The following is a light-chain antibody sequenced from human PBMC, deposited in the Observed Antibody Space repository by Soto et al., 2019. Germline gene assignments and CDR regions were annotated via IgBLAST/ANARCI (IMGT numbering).Light chain of an antibody. CDR3: QQYNSYSSWT. CDR2: KAS. J-gene: IGKJ1*01. CDR1: QSVGTW. V-gene: IGKV1-5*03. Sequence: DIQMTQSPSTLSASVGGRITISFRASQSVGTWVAWYQQKPGKAPNVLIYKASTLQSGVPSRFNGTGSGTEFTLTISSLQPDDSATYYCQQYNSYSSWTFGQGTKVDIK.